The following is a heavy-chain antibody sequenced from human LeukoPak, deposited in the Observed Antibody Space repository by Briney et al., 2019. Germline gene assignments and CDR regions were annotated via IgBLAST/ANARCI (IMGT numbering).Heavy chain of an antibody. Sequence: PSETLSLTCTVSGGSINNYYWSWIRQSPGKGLEWIGYIYYSGGSGSTNYNPSFKSRVTISVDMSKNQFSRKLNSVASADTAVYYCARSSSGRTPPGYWGQGTLVTVSS. V-gene: IGHV4-59*01. CDR1: GGSINNYY. CDR2: IYYSGGSGST. D-gene: IGHD3-22*01. CDR3: ARSSSGRTPPGY. J-gene: IGHJ4*02.